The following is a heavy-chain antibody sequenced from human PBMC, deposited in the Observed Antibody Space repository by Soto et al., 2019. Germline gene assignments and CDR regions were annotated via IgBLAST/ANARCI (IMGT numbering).Heavy chain of an antibody. CDR2: IIPIFGTT. V-gene: IGHV1-69*12. CDR1: GGTFSNYG. CDR3: ARDGREDAFDI. Sequence: QVQLVQSGAEVKKPGSSVKVSCKASGGTFSNYGISWVRQAPGQGLEWMGGIIPIFGTTNYAQKFQGRVTITADESTSTAYMKLSSLRSEDTAVYYCARDGREDAFDIWGQGTMVTVSS. J-gene: IGHJ3*02.